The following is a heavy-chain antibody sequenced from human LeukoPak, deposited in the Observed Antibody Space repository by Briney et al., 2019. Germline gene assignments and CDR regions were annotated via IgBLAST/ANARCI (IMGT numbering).Heavy chain of an antibody. CDR2: IYYSGST. CDR3: VRGEGRCSGGGGPQLPYYYYYGMDV. J-gene: IGHJ6*02. Sequence: SETLSLTCTVSGGSISTYYWSWIRQPPGKGLEWIGYIYYSGSTKYNPSLKSRVTISVDTSKNQFSLKLSSVTAADTAVYYCVRGEGRCSGGGGPQLPYYYYYGMDVWGQGTTVTVSS. V-gene: IGHV4-59*01. D-gene: IGHD2-15*01. CDR1: GGSISTYY.